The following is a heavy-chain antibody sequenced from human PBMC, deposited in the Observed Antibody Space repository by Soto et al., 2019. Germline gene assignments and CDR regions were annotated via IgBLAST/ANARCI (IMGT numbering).Heavy chain of an antibody. J-gene: IGHJ4*02. CDR2: IYSGGST. CDR1: GFTVSSNY. V-gene: IGHV3-53*01. Sequence: PGGSPRLSCAASGFTVSSNYMSWVRQAPGKGLEWVSVIYSGGSTYYADSVKGRFTISRDNSKNTLYLQMNSLRAEDTAVYYCARGRAYNPRITIFGVAQRPYYFDYWGQGTLVTVSS. D-gene: IGHD3-3*01. CDR3: ARGRAYNPRITIFGVAQRPYYFDY.